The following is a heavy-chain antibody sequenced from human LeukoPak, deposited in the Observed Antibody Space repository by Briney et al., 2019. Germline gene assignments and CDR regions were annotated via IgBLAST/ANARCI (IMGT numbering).Heavy chain of an antibody. J-gene: IGHJ4*02. Sequence: GGSLRLSCSSSGFSFGDYAMSWFRQAPGRGLEWVASIRVRAYGGTTEYAASVQGRFTISRDDSRSIAFLQMNSLKSEDTAVYYCTRDVESSWYYFPDYWGQGTLVTVSS. CDR3: TRDVESSWYYFPDY. CDR2: IRVRAYGGTT. CDR1: GFSFGDYA. V-gene: IGHV3-49*03. D-gene: IGHD2/OR15-2a*01.